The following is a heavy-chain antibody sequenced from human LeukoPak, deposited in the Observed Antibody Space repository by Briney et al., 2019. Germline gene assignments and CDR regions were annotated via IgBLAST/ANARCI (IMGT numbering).Heavy chain of an antibody. J-gene: IGHJ6*03. Sequence: SETLSLTCTVSGGSISSYYWSWIRQPAGKGLEWIGRIYTSGSTNYNPSLKSRVTMSVDTSKNQFSLKLSSVTAADTAVYYCARGRGKYYYGSGSYYLPHYYYYMDVWGKGTTVTVSS. CDR1: GGSISSYY. D-gene: IGHD3-10*01. CDR2: IYTSGST. CDR3: ARGRGKYYYGSGSYYLPHYYYYMDV. V-gene: IGHV4-4*07.